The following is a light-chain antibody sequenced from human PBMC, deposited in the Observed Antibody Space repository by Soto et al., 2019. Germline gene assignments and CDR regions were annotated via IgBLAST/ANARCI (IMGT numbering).Light chain of an antibody. V-gene: IGLV2-14*01. CDR1: SSDFGGYNY. CDR2: DVS. Sequence: VLTQPTSVSGSPGQSITISCTGTSSDFGGYNYVSWYQQHPGKAPKLMIYDVSNRPSGVSNRFSGSKSGNTASLTISGLQAEDEADYYCSSYTSSSTLGVFGTGTKVTVL. J-gene: IGLJ1*01. CDR3: SSYTSSSTLGV.